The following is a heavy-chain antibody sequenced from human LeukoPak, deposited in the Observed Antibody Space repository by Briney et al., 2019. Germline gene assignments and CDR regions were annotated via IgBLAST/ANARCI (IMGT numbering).Heavy chain of an antibody. CDR3: ARFNIVRDLATYNWVDP. CDR2: PSHGGTT. V-gene: IGHV4-38-2*01. D-gene: IGHD3-10*01. J-gene: IGHJ5*02. CDR1: GYAISTAYD. Sequence: SESLSLTCAVSGYAISTAYDWGWIRQTPGEGLEWIGRPSHGGTTYYKSSLNSRVTISLDTSNNQFSLRLSSVPAADTAVYYCARFNIVRDLATYNWVDPWGQGTLVSVSS.